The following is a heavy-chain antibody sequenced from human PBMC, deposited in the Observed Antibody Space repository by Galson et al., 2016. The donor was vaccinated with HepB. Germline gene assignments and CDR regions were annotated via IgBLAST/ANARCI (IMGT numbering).Heavy chain of an antibody. V-gene: IGHV4-59*01. J-gene: IGHJ5*02. CDR1: GDSISTYS. CDR2: IYYTGTT. D-gene: IGHD3-3*01. Sequence: SETLSLTCTVSGDSISTYSWSWLRQPPGRGLEWIGYIYYTGTTNYNASLKSRLTVSVDTSKNQYSLELSSVTAADTAVYYCARSNDFWSAFTPWGQGTLVTVSS. CDR3: ARSNDFWSAFTP.